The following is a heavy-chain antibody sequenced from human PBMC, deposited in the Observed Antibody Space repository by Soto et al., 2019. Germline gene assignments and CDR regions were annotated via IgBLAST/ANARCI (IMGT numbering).Heavy chain of an antibody. CDR3: ARPPPDYYYGMDV. Sequence: GESLKISCKGSGYSFTSYWIGWVRQMPGKGLEWMGIIYPGDSDTRYSPSFQGQVTISADKSISTAYLQWSSLKASDTAMYYCARPPPDYYYGMDVWGKGTTVTVSS. V-gene: IGHV5-51*01. CDR1: GYSFTSYW. CDR2: IYPGDSDT. J-gene: IGHJ6*04.